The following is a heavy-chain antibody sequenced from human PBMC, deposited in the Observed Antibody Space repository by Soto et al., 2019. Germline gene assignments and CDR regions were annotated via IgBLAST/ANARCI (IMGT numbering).Heavy chain of an antibody. CDR1: GGTFSSYA. V-gene: IGHV1-69*13. CDR3: ARTSSGTTVTEYYYGMDV. Sequence: GASVKVSCKASGGTFSSYAISWVRQAPGQGLEWMGGIIPIFGTANYAQKFQGRVTITADESTSTAYMELSSLRSEDTAVYYCARTSSGTTVTEYYYGMDVWGQGTTVTVS. J-gene: IGHJ6*02. D-gene: IGHD4-17*01. CDR2: IIPIFGTA.